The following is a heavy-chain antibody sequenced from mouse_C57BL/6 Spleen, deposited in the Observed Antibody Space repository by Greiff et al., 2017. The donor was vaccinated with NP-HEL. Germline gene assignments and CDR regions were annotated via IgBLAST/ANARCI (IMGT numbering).Heavy chain of an antibody. CDR3: ARQLRPPYAMDY. CDR2: INPNNGGT. D-gene: IGHD3-2*02. CDR1: GYTFTDYN. V-gene: IGHV1-18*01. J-gene: IGHJ4*01. Sequence: EVQLQESGPELVKPGASVKIPCKASGYTFTDYNMDWVKQSHGKSLEWIGDINPNNGGTIYNQKFKGKATLTVDKSSSTAYMELRSLTSEDTAVYYCARQLRPPYAMDYWGQGTSVTVSS.